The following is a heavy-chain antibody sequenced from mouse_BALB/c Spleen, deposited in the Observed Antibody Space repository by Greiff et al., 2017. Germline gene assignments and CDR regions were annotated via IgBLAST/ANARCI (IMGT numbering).Heavy chain of an antibody. CDR3: TGGYYYFDY. V-gene: IGHV1-15*01. Sequence: VQLQESGAELVRPGASVTLSCKASGYTFTDYEMHWVKQTPVHGLEWIGAIDPETGGTAYNQKFKGKATLTADKSSSTAYMELRSLTSEDSAVYYCTGGYYYFDYWGQGTTLTVSS. D-gene: IGHD2-3*01. CDR2: IDPETGGT. CDR1: GYTFTDYE. J-gene: IGHJ2*01.